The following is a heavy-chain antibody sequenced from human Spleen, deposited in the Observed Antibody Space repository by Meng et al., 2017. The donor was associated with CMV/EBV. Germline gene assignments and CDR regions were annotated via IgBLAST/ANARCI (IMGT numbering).Heavy chain of an antibody. J-gene: IGHJ6*02. Sequence: GESLKISCAASGFTFDDYGMNWVRQAPGKGLEWVSDISWNGGSTGYADSVKGRFTISRDNAKKTLYLQMNSLRAEDTAMYYCARTGTTFFDYYYGMDVWGQGTTVTVSS. V-gene: IGHV3-20*04. CDR2: ISWNGGST. CDR1: GFTFDDYG. D-gene: IGHD1-7*01. CDR3: ARTGTTFFDYYYGMDV.